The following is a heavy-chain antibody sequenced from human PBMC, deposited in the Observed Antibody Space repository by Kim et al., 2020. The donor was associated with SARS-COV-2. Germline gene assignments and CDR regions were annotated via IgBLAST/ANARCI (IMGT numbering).Heavy chain of an antibody. V-gene: IGHV3-74*01. CDR2: IHNDGGVT. Sequence: GGSLRLSCAASGFTFSDYSMHWVRQAPGNGLVWVSNIHNDGGVTNYADSVKGRFTISRDNTKNTVYLQMNSLRAEDTAVYYCTTLTVVTGRPNYWYRGPLVSVSS. CDR1: GFTFSDYS. D-gene: IGHD3-16*01. CDR3: TTLTVVTGRPNY. J-gene: IGHJ4*02.